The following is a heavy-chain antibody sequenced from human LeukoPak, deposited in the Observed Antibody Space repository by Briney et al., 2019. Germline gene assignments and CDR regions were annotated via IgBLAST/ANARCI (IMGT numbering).Heavy chain of an antibody. CDR3: ARDSASLFDY. Sequence: SETLSLTCTVSGYSISSGYYWGWIRQPPGKGLEWIGSIYYSGSTYYNPSLKSRVTISVDTSKNQFSLKLSSVTAADTAVYYCARDSASLFDYWGQGTLVTVSS. V-gene: IGHV4-38-2*02. J-gene: IGHJ4*02. D-gene: IGHD2-2*01. CDR2: IYYSGST. CDR1: GYSISSGYY.